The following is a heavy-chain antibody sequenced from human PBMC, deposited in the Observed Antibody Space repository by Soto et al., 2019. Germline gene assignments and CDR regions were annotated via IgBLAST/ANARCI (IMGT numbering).Heavy chain of an antibody. CDR3: AASMGGVMEPNWFDP. CDR2: IVVGSGNT. Sequence: SVKVSCKASGFTFTSSAVQWVRQARGQRLEWIGWIVVGSGNTNYAQKFQERVTITRDMSTSTAYMELSSLRSEDTAVYYCAASMGGVMEPNWFDPWGQGTLVTVSS. CDR1: GFTFTSSA. V-gene: IGHV1-58*01. J-gene: IGHJ5*02. D-gene: IGHD3-16*01.